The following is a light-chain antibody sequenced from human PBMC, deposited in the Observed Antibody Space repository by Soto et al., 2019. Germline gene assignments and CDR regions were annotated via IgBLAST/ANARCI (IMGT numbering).Light chain of an antibody. CDR2: GNS. CDR1: SSNIGANYD. Sequence: QPVLTQPPSVSGAPGQGVTISCTGGSSNIGANYDVHWYQQLPGTAPKVLIYGNSNRPSGVPDRFSGSKSGTSASLAITGLQVEDEADYYCQSYDSSLRNVMFGGGTKVTVL. J-gene: IGLJ3*02. V-gene: IGLV1-40*01. CDR3: QSYDSSLRNVM.